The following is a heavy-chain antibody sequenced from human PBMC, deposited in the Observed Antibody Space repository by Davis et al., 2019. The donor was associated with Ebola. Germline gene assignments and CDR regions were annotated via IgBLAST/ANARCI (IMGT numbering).Heavy chain of an antibody. CDR1: GFTFTSYA. V-gene: IGHV3-23*01. CDR2: ISGSGGTT. Sequence: GESLKISCAASGFTFTSYAMSWVRQAPGKGLEWVSAISGSGGTTYYAASVKGRFTISRDNSKNTLYLQMNSLRAEDTAVYYCATPNFDYWGQGTLVTVSS. CDR3: ATPNFDY. J-gene: IGHJ4*02.